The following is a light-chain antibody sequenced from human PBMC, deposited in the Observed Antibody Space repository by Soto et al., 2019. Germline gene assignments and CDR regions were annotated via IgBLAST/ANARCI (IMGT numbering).Light chain of an antibody. CDR3: QVRDVWPS. J-gene: IGKJ1*01. CDR1: QSVSTS. CDR2: DAS. Sequence: IVLTQSPVTLALSPGESAVLSCRASQSVSTSLAWYQHKPGQAPRLFIYDASKRAPGIPARFTGSGSGTDFTLTISSLEPEDIAVDYCQVRDVWPSFGQGTKVEIK. V-gene: IGKV3-11*01.